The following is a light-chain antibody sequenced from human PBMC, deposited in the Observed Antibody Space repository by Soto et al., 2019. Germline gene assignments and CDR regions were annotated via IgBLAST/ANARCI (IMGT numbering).Light chain of an antibody. CDR2: NLS. Sequence: VVMTQSPLFLPVTLGQPASISCRSSQSLAWTDGNTYLHWFQQRPGQSPRRLIYNLSSRDSGVPDRFSGSGSGTDFTLKISRVEAEDVGVSYGMQSVYWPPYTFGQGTKLEIK. J-gene: IGKJ2*01. V-gene: IGKV2-30*01. CDR1: QSLAWTDGNTY. CDR3: MQSVYWPPYT.